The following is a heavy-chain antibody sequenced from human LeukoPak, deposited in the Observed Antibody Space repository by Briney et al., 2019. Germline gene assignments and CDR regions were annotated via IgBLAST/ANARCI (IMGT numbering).Heavy chain of an antibody. V-gene: IGHV3-21*01. J-gene: IGHJ4*02. Sequence: GGSLRLSCAASGFTFSSYSMNWVRQAPGKGLEWVSSISSSSYIYYADSVKGRFTISRDNAKNSLYLQMNSLRAEDTAVYYCAKVSRITMIVVVIPSFDYWGQGTLVTVSS. CDR3: AKVSRITMIVVVIPSFDY. CDR2: ISSSSYI. D-gene: IGHD3-22*01. CDR1: GFTFSSYS.